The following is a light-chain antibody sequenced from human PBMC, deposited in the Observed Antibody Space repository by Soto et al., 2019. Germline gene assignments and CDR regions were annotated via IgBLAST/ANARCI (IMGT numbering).Light chain of an antibody. J-gene: IGKJ5*01. V-gene: IGKV1-39*01. CDR2: VGA. CDR1: QSISNY. CDR3: HQSYSTPPLT. Sequence: DIQMTQSPSSLSASLGDRATITCRASQSISNYLTGYQQKRWSAAKLRSYVGASWQSGVPSVFSGSGSGTDFSLTISSLLPADDATYYCHQSYSTPPLTFGQGTRL.